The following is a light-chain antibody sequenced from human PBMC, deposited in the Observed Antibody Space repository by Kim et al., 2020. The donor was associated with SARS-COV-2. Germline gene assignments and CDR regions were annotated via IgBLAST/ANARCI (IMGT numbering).Light chain of an antibody. Sequence: SYELTQPPSVSVAPGKTARIICGGNNIGSKSVHWCQQKPGQAPVLVIYYDSDRPSGIPERFSGSNSGNTATLTINRVEAGDEADYFCQVWDVGHPVFGGGTQLTVL. CDR1: NIGSKS. J-gene: IGLJ3*02. CDR3: QVWDVGHPV. CDR2: YDS. V-gene: IGLV3-21*04.